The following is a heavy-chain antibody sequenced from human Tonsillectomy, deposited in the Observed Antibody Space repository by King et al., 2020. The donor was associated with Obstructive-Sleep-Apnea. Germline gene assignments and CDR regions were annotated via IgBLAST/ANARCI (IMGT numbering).Heavy chain of an antibody. D-gene: IGHD1-26*01. CDR2: IKQDGSEK. V-gene: IGHV3-7*01. CDR1: GFTFSSYW. J-gene: IGHJ4*02. Sequence: VQLVESGGDLVQPGGSLRLSCAASGFTFSSYWMSWVRQAPGKGLEWVANIKQDGSEKYYVDSVKGRFTISRDNAKNSLYLQMNSLRAEDTAVYYCARGGYSGSYATLFDYWGQGTLVTVSS. CDR3: ARGGYSGSYATLFDY.